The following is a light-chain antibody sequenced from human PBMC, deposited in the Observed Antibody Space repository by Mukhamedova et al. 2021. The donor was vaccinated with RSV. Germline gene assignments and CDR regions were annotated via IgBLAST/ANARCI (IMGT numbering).Light chain of an antibody. CDR2: ETS. V-gene: IGKV3D-20*02. Sequence: MYETSSRATAIPDRFTGSGSGTDFTLSISRLEPEDFAVYYSQQSRSFPLTFGQGTRVEI. CDR3: QQSRSFPLT. J-gene: IGKJ1*01.